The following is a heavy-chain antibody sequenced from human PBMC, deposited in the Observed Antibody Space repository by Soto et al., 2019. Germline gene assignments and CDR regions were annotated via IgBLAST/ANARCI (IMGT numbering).Heavy chain of an antibody. CDR1: GGSFSGYY. D-gene: IGHD6-13*01. V-gene: IGHV4-34*01. CDR3: AREGAAASDY. CDR2: INHSGTT. Sequence: SETLSLTCAVYGGSFSGYYWSWIRQPPGKGLEWIGEINHSGTTNYNPSLKSRVTISVDTSKNQVSLKLSSVTAADTAVYYCAREGAAASDYWGQGTLVTVS. J-gene: IGHJ4*02.